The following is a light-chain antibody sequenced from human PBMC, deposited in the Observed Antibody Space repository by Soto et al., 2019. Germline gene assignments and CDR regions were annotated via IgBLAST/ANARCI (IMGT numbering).Light chain of an antibody. CDR3: QQADTFPFS. Sequence: DIQMTQSPSSVSASVGDRVTITCRASQDISSWLAWYQQKPGEAPILLIFGASNLQSGVPSRFSGSGSGTDFTLTISRLQTEDFATYYCQQADTFPFSFGPGTKVDIK. CDR1: QDISSW. CDR2: GAS. J-gene: IGKJ3*01. V-gene: IGKV1D-12*01.